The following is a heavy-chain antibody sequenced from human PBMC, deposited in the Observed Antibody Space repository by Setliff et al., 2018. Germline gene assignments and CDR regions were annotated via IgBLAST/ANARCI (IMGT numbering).Heavy chain of an antibody. CDR1: GYTFTSYD. J-gene: IGHJ6*02. CDR3: ARECYSSSWYGDYYYYYGMDV. Sequence: ASVKVSCKASGYTFTSYDINWVRQATGQGLEWMGWTNPNSGNTGYAQKFQGRVTMTRNTSISTAYMELSSLRPEDTAVYYCARECYSSSWYGDYYYYYGMDVWGQGTTVTVSS. V-gene: IGHV1-8*02. D-gene: IGHD6-13*01. CDR2: TNPNSGNT.